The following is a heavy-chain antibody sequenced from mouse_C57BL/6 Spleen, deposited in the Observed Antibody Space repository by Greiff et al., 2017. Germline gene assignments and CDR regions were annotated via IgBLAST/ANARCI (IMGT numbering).Heavy chain of an antibody. CDR2: IDPENGDT. D-gene: IGHD3-3*01. CDR1: GFNIKDDY. J-gene: IGHJ2*01. CDR3: TTGGDGDVGY. Sequence: VQLQQSGAELVRPGASVKLSCAASGFNIKDDYMHWVKQRPEQGLEWIGWIDPENGDTEYASKFQGKATITADTASTTAYLQLSSLTSEDTAVYYCTTGGDGDVGYWGQGTTLTVSS. V-gene: IGHV14-4*01.